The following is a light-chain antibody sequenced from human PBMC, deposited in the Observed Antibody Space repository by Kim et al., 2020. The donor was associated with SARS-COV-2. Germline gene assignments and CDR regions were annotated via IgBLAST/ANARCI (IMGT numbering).Light chain of an antibody. CDR2: LNSDGSH. V-gene: IGLV4-69*01. CDR3: QTWGTGIRV. CDR1: SGHSSYA. Sequence: QLVLTQSPSASASLGASVKLTCTLSSGHSSYAIAWHQQQPEKGPRYLMILNSDGSHNKGDGIPDRFSGSSSGAERYLTVSSLQSEDEGDYYCQTWGTGIRVFGGGTQLTVL. J-gene: IGLJ3*02.